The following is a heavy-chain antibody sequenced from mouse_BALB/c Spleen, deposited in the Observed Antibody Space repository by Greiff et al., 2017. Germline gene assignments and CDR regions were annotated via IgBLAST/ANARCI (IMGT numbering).Heavy chain of an antibody. CDR3: ARVRLGYYFDY. CDR1: GYTFTSYV. D-gene: IGHD2-4*01. J-gene: IGHJ2*01. Sequence: EVKVVESGPELVKPGASVKMSCKASGYTFTSYVMHWVKQKPGQGLEWIGYINPYNDGTKYNEKFKGKATLTSDKSSSTAYMELSSLTSEDSAVYYCARVRLGYYFDYWGQGTTLTVSS. CDR2: INPYNDGT. V-gene: IGHV1-14*01.